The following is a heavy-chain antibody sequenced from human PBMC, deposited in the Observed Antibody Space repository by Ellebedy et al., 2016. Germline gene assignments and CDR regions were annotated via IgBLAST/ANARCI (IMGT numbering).Heavy chain of an antibody. CDR2: IKHSGSF. J-gene: IGHJ3*02. V-gene: IGHV4-34*01. D-gene: IGHD2-21*01. Sequence: SETLSLTCAVYGASFRGYYWSWIRQPPGEGLEWIGEIKHSGSFNYNPSLKSRVTISVDTSKNQFSVNLSSVTAADTAVYYCARGLFDHRMAFDIWGQGTMVTVSS. CDR3: ARGLFDHRMAFDI. CDR1: GASFRGYY.